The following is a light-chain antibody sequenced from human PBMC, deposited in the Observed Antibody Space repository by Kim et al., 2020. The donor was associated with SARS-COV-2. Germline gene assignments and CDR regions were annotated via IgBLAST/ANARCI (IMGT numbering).Light chain of an antibody. V-gene: IGLV4-69*01. CDR3: QTWDTGIVV. CDR1: SGHNSYA. J-gene: IGLJ2*01. Sequence: QLVLTQSPSASASLGASVKLTCTLNSGHNSYAIAWHQQQPEKGPRYLMKVNSDGRHSKGDGIPDRFSGSSSGAERYLTISSLQSEDEADYYCQTWDTGIVVFGGGTQLTVL. CDR2: VNSDGRH.